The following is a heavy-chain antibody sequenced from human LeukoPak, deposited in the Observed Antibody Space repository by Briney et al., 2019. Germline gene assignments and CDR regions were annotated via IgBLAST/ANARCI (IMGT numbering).Heavy chain of an antibody. CDR2: IYYSVTT. J-gene: IGHJ4*02. CDR3: ARPTGDSASNFDY. D-gene: IGHD4-17*01. Sequence: SETLSLTCTVSGGSISRSSDYWGWIRQSSGKGLEWIGSIYYSVTTYYNPSLKSRVTISVDTSKNQVSLKVTSVTAADTAVYYCARPTGDSASNFDYWGQGTLVTVSS. CDR1: GGSISRSSDY. V-gene: IGHV4-39*01.